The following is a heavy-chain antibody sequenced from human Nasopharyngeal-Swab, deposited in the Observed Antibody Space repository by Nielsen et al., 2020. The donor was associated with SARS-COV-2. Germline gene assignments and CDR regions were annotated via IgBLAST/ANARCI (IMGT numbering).Heavy chain of an antibody. CDR3: ARDKGRRDGYHTGAFDI. Sequence: SVKVSCKASGDTFTTYAISWVRQAPGQGLEWMGGIIPILDITNYAQKFQGRLTITADKSTYTAYMELSSLRSEDTAVYYCARDKGRRDGYHTGAFDIWGQATIVTVSS. J-gene: IGHJ3*02. CDR2: IIPILDIT. V-gene: IGHV1-69*10. CDR1: GDTFTTYA. D-gene: IGHD5-24*01.